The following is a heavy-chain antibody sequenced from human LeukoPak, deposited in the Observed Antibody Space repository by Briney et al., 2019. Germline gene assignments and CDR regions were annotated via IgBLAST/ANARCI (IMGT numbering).Heavy chain of an antibody. CDR3: AKHPLGSSPPHTNWFDP. CDR2: ISGSGGST. D-gene: IGHD6-13*01. V-gene: IGHV3-23*01. J-gene: IGHJ5*02. Sequence: GGSLRPSCAASGFTFSSYAMSWVRQAPGKGLEWVSAISGSGGSTYYADSVKGRFTISRDNSKNTLYLQMNSLRAEDTAVYYCAKHPLGSSPPHTNWFDPWGQGTLVTVSS. CDR1: GFTFSSYA.